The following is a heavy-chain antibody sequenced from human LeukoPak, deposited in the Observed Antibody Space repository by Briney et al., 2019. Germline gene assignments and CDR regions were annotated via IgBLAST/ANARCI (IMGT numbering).Heavy chain of an antibody. Sequence: GGSLRLSCAASGFTFNSYSMNWVRQAPGKGLEWVSSISGSNSYIYYADSMKGRFTISRDNAKNSLYLQMNSLRAEDTAVYYCARGAYTGGAVAGHFDYWGQGTLVTVSS. CDR2: ISGSNSYI. V-gene: IGHV3-21*01. CDR1: GFTFNSYS. CDR3: ARGAYTGGAVAGHFDY. D-gene: IGHD6-19*01. J-gene: IGHJ4*02.